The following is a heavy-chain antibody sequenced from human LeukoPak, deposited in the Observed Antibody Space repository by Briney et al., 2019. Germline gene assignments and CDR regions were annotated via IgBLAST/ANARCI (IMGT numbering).Heavy chain of an antibody. Sequence: GASVKVSCKASGGTFSSYAISWVRQAPGQGLEWMGGIIPIFGTANYAQKFQGRVTITADESTSTAYMELSSLRSEDTAVYYCARGPASSWYHPWVYYYYYGMDVWGQGTTVTVSS. J-gene: IGHJ6*02. D-gene: IGHD6-13*01. CDR2: IIPIFGTA. CDR3: ARGPASSWYHPWVYYYYYGMDV. V-gene: IGHV1-69*13. CDR1: GGTFSSYA.